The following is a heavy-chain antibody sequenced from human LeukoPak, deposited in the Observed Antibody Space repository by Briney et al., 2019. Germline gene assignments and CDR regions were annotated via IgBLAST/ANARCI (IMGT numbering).Heavy chain of an antibody. Sequence: GASVKVSCKASGDTFTSYGISWVRQAPGQGLEWMGWISAYNGNTNYAQKLQGRVTMTTDTSTSTAYMELRSLRSDDTAVYCCARDPWWEPLPLAVWYFDLWGRGTLVIVSS. CDR2: ISAYNGNT. J-gene: IGHJ2*01. D-gene: IGHD1-26*01. V-gene: IGHV1-18*01. CDR3: ARDPWWEPLPLAVWYFDL. CDR1: GDTFTSYG.